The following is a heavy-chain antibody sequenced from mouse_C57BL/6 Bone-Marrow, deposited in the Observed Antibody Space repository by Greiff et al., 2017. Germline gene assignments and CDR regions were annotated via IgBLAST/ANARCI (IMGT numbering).Heavy chain of an antibody. D-gene: IGHD3-2*02. CDR1: GYTFTSYW. J-gene: IGHJ2*01. Sequence: VQLQQPGAELVRPGSSVKLSCKASGYTFTSYWMDWVKQRPGQGLEWIGNIYPSDSETHYNQKFKDKATLTVDKSSSTAYMQLSGLTSEDSAVYYCARGGLRLFFDYWGQGTTLTVSS. CDR2: IYPSDSET. V-gene: IGHV1-61*01. CDR3: ARGGLRLFFDY.